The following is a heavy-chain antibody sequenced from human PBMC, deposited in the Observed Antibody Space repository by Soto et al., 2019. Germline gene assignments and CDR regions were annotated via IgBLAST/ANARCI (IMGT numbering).Heavy chain of an antibody. CDR3: ARSEATGVDY. J-gene: IGHJ4*02. CDR1: GGSMSSSNW. V-gene: IGHV4-4*02. CDR2: AHHSGRT. D-gene: IGHD1-26*01. Sequence: SETLSLTCTVSGGSMSSSNWWNWVRQSPGKGLEWIGEAHHSGRTNYNPSLKSRVTISVDKSKNHFSLKLSSVTAADTAVYYCARSEATGVDYWGQGTLVTVSS.